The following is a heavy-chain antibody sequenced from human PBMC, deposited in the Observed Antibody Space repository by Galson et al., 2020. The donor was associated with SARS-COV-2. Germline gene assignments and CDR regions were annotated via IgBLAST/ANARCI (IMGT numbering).Heavy chain of an antibody. CDR1: GYTFTDYY. J-gene: IGHJ4*02. CDR3: AKDHGGSAPPDYLGY. D-gene: IGHD6-25*01. Sequence: ASVKVSCKTTGYTFTDYYLHWVRQAPGQGLEWMGWINPNSGGTNCAQSFQGRVTMTRDTSISTVYMEVSSLRSDDTAVYYCAKDHGGSAPPDYLGYWGQGTLVTVSS. CDR2: INPNSGGT. V-gene: IGHV1-2*02.